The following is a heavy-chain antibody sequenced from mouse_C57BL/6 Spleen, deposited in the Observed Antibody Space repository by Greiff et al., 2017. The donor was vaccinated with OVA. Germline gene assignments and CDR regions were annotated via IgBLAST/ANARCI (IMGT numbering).Heavy chain of an antibody. CDR1: GYAFSSSW. J-gene: IGHJ4*01. CDR2: IYPGDGDT. CDR3: ARNGQGAMDY. Sequence: VQLQQSGPELVKPGASVKISCKASGYAFSSSWMNWVKQRPGKGLEWIGRIYPGDGDTNYNGKFKGKATLTADKASSTAYMQLSSLTSEDSAVYFCARNGQGAMDYWGQGTSVTVSS. V-gene: IGHV1-82*01.